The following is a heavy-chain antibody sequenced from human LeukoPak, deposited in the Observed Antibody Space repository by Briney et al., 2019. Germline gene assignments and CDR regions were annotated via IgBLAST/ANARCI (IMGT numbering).Heavy chain of an antibody. V-gene: IGHV4-39*07. CDR3: ARDWARWDFPGAFDI. J-gene: IGHJ3*02. Sequence: SETLSLTCTVSGGSISSSSYYWGWIRQPPGKGLEWIGSIYYSGSTYYNSSLKSRVTISVDTSKNQFSLKLSSVTAADTAVYYCARDWARWDFPGAFDIWGQGTMVTVSS. CDR1: GGSISSSSYY. D-gene: IGHD1-26*01. CDR2: IYYSGST.